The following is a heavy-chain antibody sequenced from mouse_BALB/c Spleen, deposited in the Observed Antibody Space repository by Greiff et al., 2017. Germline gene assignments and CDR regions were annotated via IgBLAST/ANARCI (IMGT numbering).Heavy chain of an antibody. J-gene: IGHJ4*01. Sequence: VHVKQSGAELVKPGASVKLSCTASGFNIKDTYMHWVKQRPEQGLEWIGRIDPANGNTKYDPKFQGKATITADTSSNTAYLQLSSLTSEDTAVYYCDRSSYYYYAMDYWGQGTSVTVSS. CDR1: GFNIKDTY. D-gene: IGHD1-1*01. CDR2: IDPANGNT. V-gene: IGHV14-3*02. CDR3: DRSSYYYYAMDY.